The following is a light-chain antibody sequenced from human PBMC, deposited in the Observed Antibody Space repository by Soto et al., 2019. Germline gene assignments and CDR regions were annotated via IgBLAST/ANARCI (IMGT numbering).Light chain of an antibody. CDR2: DAS. CDR3: QQYNTYSSLT. Sequence: DIQMTQSPSTLSASVGDRVTITCRASQSISSWLAWYQQKLGRAPRLLIYDASSLESGVPSRFSGSGYGREFTLTISSLQPDDFATYYCQQYNTYSSLTFGGGTKVDIK. CDR1: QSISSW. V-gene: IGKV1-5*01. J-gene: IGKJ4*01.